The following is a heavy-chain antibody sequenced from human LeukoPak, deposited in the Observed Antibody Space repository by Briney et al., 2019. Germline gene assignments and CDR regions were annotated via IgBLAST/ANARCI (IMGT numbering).Heavy chain of an antibody. V-gene: IGHV3-74*03. CDR2: INERGTDS. J-gene: IGHJ4*02. CDR1: GFTFSCHW. Sequence: GGSLRLSCTASGFTFSCHWIHWVRQPPGMGLVWVSRINERGTDSMYAVSVKGRFTISRDNAKNTVYLQMNSLRAEDTAVYYCVRDETLWTLDWWGQGTLVSVSS. CDR3: VRDETLWTLDW. D-gene: IGHD1-1*01.